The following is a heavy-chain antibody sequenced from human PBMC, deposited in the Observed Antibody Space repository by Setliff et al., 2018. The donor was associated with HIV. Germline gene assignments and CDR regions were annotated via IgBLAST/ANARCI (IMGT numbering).Heavy chain of an antibody. D-gene: IGHD6-19*01. CDR2: IIPMYGVA. CDR3: VRGYRSAWNSWFDA. V-gene: IGHV1-69*10. CDR1: GGTFSSYV. Sequence: SVKVSCKASGGTFSSYVISWVRQAPGQGPEWMGGIIPMYGVANYAQKFQGRVTMTRDTSTSTVYMDLSSLRADDTAVYYCVRGYRSAWNSWFDAWGQGTRVTVSS. J-gene: IGHJ5*02.